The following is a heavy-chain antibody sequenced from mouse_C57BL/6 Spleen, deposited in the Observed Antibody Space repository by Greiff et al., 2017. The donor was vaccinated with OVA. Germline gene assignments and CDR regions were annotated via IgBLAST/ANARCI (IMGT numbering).Heavy chain of an antibody. CDR3: ARSGEAMDY. J-gene: IGHJ4*01. CDR1: GYAFTNYL. V-gene: IGHV1-54*01. CDR2: INPGSGGT. Sequence: QVQLQQSGAELVRPGTSVKVSCKASGYAFTNYLIEWVKQRPGQGLEGIGVINPGSGGTNYNEKFKGKATLTADKSSSTAYMQLSSLTSEDSAVYFCARSGEAMDYWGQGTSVTVSS. D-gene: IGHD1-3*01.